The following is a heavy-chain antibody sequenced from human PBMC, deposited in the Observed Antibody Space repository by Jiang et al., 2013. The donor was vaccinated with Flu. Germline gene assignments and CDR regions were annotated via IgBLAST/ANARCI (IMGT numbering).Heavy chain of an antibody. D-gene: IGHD3-16*01. CDR3: ARALEGGADEHYFDY. V-gene: IGHV1-18*01. CDR1: GYNFSSYG. CDR2: ISAYNGKT. Sequence: SGAEVKKPGASVKVSCKASGYNFSSYGITWVRQAPGQGLECMGWISAYNGKTRYGQRVQGRVTMTTDTSTSTAYMELRSLRSDDTAVYYCARALEGGADEHYFDYWGQGTLVTVSS. J-gene: IGHJ4*02.